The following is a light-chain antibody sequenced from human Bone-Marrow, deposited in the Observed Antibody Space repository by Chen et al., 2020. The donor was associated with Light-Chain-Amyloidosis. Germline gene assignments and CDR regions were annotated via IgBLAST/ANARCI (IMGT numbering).Light chain of an antibody. CDR3: TSYTVTSTLYV. J-gene: IGLJ1*01. CDR1: SSDIGTYNY. Sequence: HSALTQPASVSGSPGQSFTFSCPGTSSDIGTYNYVYWYQQHPGKAPKIIMYDVTKRTSGVSNRLSGSKSGNTASLTITGLQTEDQADYYCTSYTVTSTLYVFGTGTKVTVL. V-gene: IGLV2-14*03. CDR2: DVT.